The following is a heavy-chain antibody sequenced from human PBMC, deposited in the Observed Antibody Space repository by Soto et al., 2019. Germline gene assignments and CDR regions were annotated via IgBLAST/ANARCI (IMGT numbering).Heavy chain of an antibody. Sequence: GGSLRLSCAASGFTFSSYAMSWVRQAPGKGLEWVSAISGSGGSTYYADSVKGRFTISRDNSKNTLYLQMNSLRAEDTAVYYCAKAFTIFGVVKNENWFDPWGQGTLVTVSS. CDR2: ISGSGGST. D-gene: IGHD3-3*01. CDR3: AKAFTIFGVVKNENWFDP. CDR1: GFTFSSYA. V-gene: IGHV3-23*01. J-gene: IGHJ5*02.